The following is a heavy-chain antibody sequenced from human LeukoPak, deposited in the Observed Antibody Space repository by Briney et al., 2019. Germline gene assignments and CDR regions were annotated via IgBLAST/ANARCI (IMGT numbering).Heavy chain of an antibody. CDR1: GFSVSDYW. J-gene: IGHJ5*02. D-gene: IGHD3-16*01. CDR2: IKQDGSEK. V-gene: IGHV3-7*01. Sequence: GGSLRLSCAASGFSVSDYWMTWVRQAPGKGLEWVANIKQDGSEKTYVDSVKGQFTISRDNAKKSLYLQMNSLRVENTAMYYCVTDGGTAWYDPGGQGTLVTVFS. CDR3: VTDGGTAWYDP.